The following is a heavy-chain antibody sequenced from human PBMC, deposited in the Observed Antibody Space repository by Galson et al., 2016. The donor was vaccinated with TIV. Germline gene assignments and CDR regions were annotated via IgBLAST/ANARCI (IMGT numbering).Heavy chain of an antibody. J-gene: IGHJ5*02. D-gene: IGHD3-16*01. CDR1: GFSLSNARMG. CDR2: IFSSDKK. Sequence: PALVNPTQTLTLTCTVSGFSLSNARMGVSWIRQPPGKALEWLAHIFSSDKKSYSTSLQSRLSISKDTSKSQVVLTMTNVDPIDTATYYCARITPLTLTLNLWFDTWGQGTPVTVSS. V-gene: IGHV2-26*01. CDR3: ARITPLTLTLNLWFDT.